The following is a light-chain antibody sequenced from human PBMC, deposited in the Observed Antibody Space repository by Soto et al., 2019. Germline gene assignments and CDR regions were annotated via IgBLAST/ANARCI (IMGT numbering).Light chain of an antibody. J-gene: IGKJ5*01. CDR3: QQFDNWPLT. CDR2: GAS. CDR1: QSVSSN. Sequence: EIVMTQSPATLSVSPGERATLSCRASQSVSSNLAWYQQIPGQAPRLLLYGASTRATGIPARFSGSGSGTEFTLTISSLQSEDFAVYYCQQFDNWPLTFGQGTRLEIK. V-gene: IGKV3-15*01.